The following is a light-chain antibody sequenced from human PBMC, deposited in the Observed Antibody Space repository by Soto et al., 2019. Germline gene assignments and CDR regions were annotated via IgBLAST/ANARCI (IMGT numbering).Light chain of an antibody. V-gene: IGLV2-14*01. Sequence: QSALTQPASVSGSPGQSITISCTGTINDVGGYKYVSWYQQHPGKAPKLIIYEVSLRPSGVSYRFSGSKSGNTASLTISGLQAEEEAEFYCSSYTTRGTWVFGGGTKLTVL. J-gene: IGLJ3*02. CDR2: EVS. CDR3: SSYTTRGTWV. CDR1: INDVGGYKY.